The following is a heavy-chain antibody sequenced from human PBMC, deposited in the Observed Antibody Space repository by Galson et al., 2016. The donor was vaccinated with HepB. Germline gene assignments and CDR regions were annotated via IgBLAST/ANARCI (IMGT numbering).Heavy chain of an antibody. J-gene: IGHJ6*02. V-gene: IGHV5-51*01. Sequence: QSGAEVKKPGVSLRISCKASGNSVNTFWIGWLRQMPGRGLECLGIIYLSDSDTRYSPVFQGHVTISADKSTSTAYLQWSSLKASDTVIYYCVRQDGDSRHLYYYAMDVWGQGTTVIVSS. D-gene: IGHD4-17*01. CDR2: IYLSDSDT. CDR3: VRQDGDSRHLYYYAMDV. CDR1: GNSVNTFW.